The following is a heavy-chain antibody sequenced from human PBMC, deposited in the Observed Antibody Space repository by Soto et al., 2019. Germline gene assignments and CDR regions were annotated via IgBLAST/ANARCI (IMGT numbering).Heavy chain of an antibody. D-gene: IGHD3-22*01. J-gene: IGHJ3*02. CDR1: GYTFTGYY. Sequence: SVNVSCKASGYTFTGYYMHWVRQAPGQGLEWMGWINPNIGGSNYAQKFEGWVTMTRDTSISTDYMELSRLRSDDTAVYYCARDSPHYYGGSDDAFDNWGQETRFIISS. V-gene: IGHV1-2*04. CDR2: INPNIGGS. CDR3: ARDSPHYYGGSDDAFDN.